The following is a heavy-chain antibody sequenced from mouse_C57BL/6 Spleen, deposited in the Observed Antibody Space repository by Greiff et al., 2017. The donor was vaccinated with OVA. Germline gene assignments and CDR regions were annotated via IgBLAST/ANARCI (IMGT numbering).Heavy chain of an antibody. Sequence: EVKLVESGGGLVQPGGSMKLSCVASGFTFSNYWMNWVRQSPEKGLEWVAQIRLKSDNYATHYAESVKGRFTISRDDSKSSVYLQMNNLRAEDTGIYYCTTVVATKYYFDYWGQGTTLTVSS. CDR3: TTVVATKYYFDY. D-gene: IGHD1-1*01. J-gene: IGHJ2*01. CDR1: GFTFSNYW. CDR2: IRLKSDNYAT. V-gene: IGHV6-3*01.